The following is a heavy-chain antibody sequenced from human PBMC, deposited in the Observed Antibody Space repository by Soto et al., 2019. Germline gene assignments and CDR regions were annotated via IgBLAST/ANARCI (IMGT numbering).Heavy chain of an antibody. CDR2: IYPSVSS. D-gene: IGHD1-1*01. CDR3: AREKVGTTFFDN. J-gene: IGHJ4*02. CDR1: GFAISRGYY. V-gene: IGHV4-38-2*02. Sequence: SETLSLTCSVSGFAISRGYYWSWVRQPPGKGLEWIGSIYPSVSSYHNPSLATRLRLSIDTSKNQFTLNLTSVTAADTALYFCAREKVGTTFFDNWGQGXQVTV.